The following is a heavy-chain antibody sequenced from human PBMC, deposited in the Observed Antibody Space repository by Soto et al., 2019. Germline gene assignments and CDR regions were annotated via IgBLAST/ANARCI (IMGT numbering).Heavy chain of an antibody. CDR1: GYTFTSYA. CDR3: ARSIVVVTALDY. D-gene: IGHD2-21*02. Sequence: GASVKVSCKASGYTFTSYAMHWVRQAPGQRLEWMGWINAANGNTKYSQKFQGRVAITRDTSASTAYMELSSLRSEDTAVYYCARSIVVVTALDYWGQGTQVTVSS. J-gene: IGHJ4*02. V-gene: IGHV1-3*01. CDR2: INAANGNT.